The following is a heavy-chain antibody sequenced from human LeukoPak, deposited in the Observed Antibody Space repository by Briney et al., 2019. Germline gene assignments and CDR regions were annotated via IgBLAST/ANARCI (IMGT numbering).Heavy chain of an antibody. Sequence: GASVKVSCKASGYTFTGYYMHWVRQAPGQGLEWMGWINPNSSGTNYAQKFQGRVTMTRDTSISTAYMELSRLRSDDTAVYYCARGIRIVVVPAATTNWFDPWGQGTLVTVSS. J-gene: IGHJ5*02. CDR3: ARGIRIVVVPAATTNWFDP. D-gene: IGHD2-2*01. V-gene: IGHV1-2*02. CDR1: GYTFTGYY. CDR2: INPNSSGT.